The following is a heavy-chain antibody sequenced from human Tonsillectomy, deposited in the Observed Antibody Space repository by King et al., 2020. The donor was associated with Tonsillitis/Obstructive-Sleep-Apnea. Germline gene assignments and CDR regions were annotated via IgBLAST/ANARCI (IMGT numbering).Heavy chain of an antibody. CDR1: GFTFRNAW. Sequence: VQLVESGGGLVKPGEALRLSCAASGFTFRNAWMSWVLQAPGKGLEWVGRIKSKSDGGTTDYAAPVKGRFTISRDDSKNTLYLQMNSLKTEDTAVYYCTTPGAAAIHYWGQGTLVTVSS. V-gene: IGHV3-15*01. D-gene: IGHD2-2*01. CDR2: IKSKSDGGTT. J-gene: IGHJ4*02. CDR3: TTPGAAAIHY.